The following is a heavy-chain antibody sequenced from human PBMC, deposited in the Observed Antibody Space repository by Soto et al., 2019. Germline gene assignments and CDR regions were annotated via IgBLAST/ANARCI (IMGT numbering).Heavy chain of an antibody. J-gene: IGHJ3*02. CDR3: AKGGYCSSTSCYGAAFDI. V-gene: IGHV3-23*01. CDR1: GFTFSSYA. Sequence: GGSLRLSCAASGFTFSSYAMSWVRQAPGKGLEWVSAISGSGGSTYYADSVKGRFTISRDNSKNTLYLQMNSLRAEDTAVYYCAKGGYCSSTSCYGAAFDIWGQGTMVTVSS. D-gene: IGHD2-2*01. CDR2: ISGSGGST.